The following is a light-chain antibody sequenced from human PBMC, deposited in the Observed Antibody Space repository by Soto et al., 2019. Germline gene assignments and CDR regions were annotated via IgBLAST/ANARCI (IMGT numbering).Light chain of an antibody. CDR2: LNSDGSH. V-gene: IGLV4-69*01. CDR3: QTWGSGIHYV. J-gene: IGLJ1*01. Sequence: QLVLTQSPSASASLGASVKLTCTLSSGHSSYAIAWHQQQPEKGPRYLMKLNSDGSHSKGDGIPDRFSGSSSGAERYLTISRLQSEHEADYYCQTWGSGIHYVFGTGTKLTVL. CDR1: SGHSSYA.